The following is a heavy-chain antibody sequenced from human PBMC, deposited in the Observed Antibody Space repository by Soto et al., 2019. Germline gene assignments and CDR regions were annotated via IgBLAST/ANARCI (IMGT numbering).Heavy chain of an antibody. CDR3: ARGRPDSQTRYFDY. J-gene: IGHJ4*02. CDR1: GFTFSAYT. CDR2: ISTSSSTI. D-gene: IGHD2-15*01. Sequence: EVQLVESGGGLLQPGGSLRLSCAASGFTFSAYTMNWVRQAPGKGLEWVSYISTSSSTIYYADSVKGRFTISRDSAKNTLYLQMNSQREEDAAVDYCARGRPDSQTRYFDYWGQGTLVTVSS. V-gene: IGHV3-48*02.